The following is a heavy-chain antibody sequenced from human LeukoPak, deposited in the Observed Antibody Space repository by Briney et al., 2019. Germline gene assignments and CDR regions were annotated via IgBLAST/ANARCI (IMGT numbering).Heavy chain of an antibody. CDR2: IYYSGST. CDR3: ARDTATAMGFDY. Sequence: PSETLSLTCTVSGGSISNYYWSWIRQPPGKGLEWIGYIYYSGSTNYNPSLKSRVTISVDTSKNQFSLKLSSVTAADTAVYYCARDTATAMGFDYWGQGTLVTVSS. J-gene: IGHJ4*02. CDR1: GGSISNYY. V-gene: IGHV4-59*01. D-gene: IGHD5-18*01.